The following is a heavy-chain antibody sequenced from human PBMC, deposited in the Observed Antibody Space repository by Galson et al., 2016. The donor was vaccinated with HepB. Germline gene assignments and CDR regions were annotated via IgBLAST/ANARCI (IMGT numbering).Heavy chain of an antibody. CDR2: INHSGST. CDR1: GGSFSGYY. Sequence: SETLSLTCAISGGSFSGYYWSWIRQSPGKGLEWIGEINHSGSTNYNPSLKSRVTISVDTSNNQLSLKLRSVTAADTAVYYCAGKVIPLWFHGWYLWGQGTLVTVSS. J-gene: IGHJ5*02. V-gene: IGHV4-34*01. D-gene: IGHD5-18*01. CDR3: AGKVIPLWFHGWYL.